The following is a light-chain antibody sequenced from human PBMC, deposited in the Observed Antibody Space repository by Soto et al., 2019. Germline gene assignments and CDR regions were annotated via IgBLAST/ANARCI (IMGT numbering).Light chain of an antibody. CDR1: QSVSSSY. CDR2: DVS. V-gene: IGKV3D-7*01. CDR3: QQYDSYPLT. Sequence: EIVLTHSPATLALSPWERATLSCSASQSVSSSYLAWYQQKPGKAPKFLIYDVSTLESGVPSRFSGSGSGTEFTLTISSLQPEDFATYYCQQYDSYPLTFGGGTKVDIK. J-gene: IGKJ4*01.